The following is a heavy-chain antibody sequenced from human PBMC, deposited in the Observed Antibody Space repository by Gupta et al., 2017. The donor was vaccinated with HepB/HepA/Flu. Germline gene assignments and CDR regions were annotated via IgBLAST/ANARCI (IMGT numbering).Heavy chain of an antibody. V-gene: IGHV1-2*02. Sequence: QVQLVQSGAEVKKPGASVKVSCKASGYTFTGNYIHWVRQAPGQGLEWMGWINPNSGGTKDAQKFQGRVTMTRDTSISTAYMELSRLRSDDTAVYYCARQIGKNFDFWCRGPLVSVSS. CDR2: INPNSGGT. CDR3: ARQIGKNFDF. D-gene: IGHD1-26*01. CDR1: GYTFTGNY. J-gene: IGHJ2*01.